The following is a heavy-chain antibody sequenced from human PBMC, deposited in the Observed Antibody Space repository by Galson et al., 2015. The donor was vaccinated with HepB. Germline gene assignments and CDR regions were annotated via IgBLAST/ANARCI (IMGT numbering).Heavy chain of an antibody. CDR1: GFTFGDYA. D-gene: IGHD4-17*01. V-gene: IGHV3-49*03. Sequence: SLRLSCAASGFTFGDYAMSWFRQAPGKGLEWVGLIRSKAYGGTTEYAASVKGRFTISRDDSKSIAYLQMNSLKTEDTAVYYCTRAGNGETDYGDPNDQYFQHWGQGTLVTVSS. CDR3: TRAGNGETDYGDPNDQYFQH. CDR2: IRSKAYGGTT. J-gene: IGHJ1*01.